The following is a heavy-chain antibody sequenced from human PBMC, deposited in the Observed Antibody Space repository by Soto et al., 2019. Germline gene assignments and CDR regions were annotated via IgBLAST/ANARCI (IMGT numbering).Heavy chain of an antibody. J-gene: IGHJ4*02. Sequence: SETLSLTCTVSGGSISSYYWSWIRQPPGKGLEWIGYIYYSGSTNYNPSLKSRVTISVDTSKNQFSLKLSSVTAADTAVYYCARDRGNPTTFGFDYWGQGTLVTVSS. D-gene: IGHD3-16*01. V-gene: IGHV4-59*01. CDR2: IYYSGST. CDR1: GGSISSYY. CDR3: ARDRGNPTTFGFDY.